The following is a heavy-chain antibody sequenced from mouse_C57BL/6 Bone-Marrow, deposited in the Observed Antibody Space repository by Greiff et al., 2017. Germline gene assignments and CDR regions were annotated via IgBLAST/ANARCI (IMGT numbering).Heavy chain of an antibody. Sequence: VQLQQSGAELVKPGASVKISCKASGYAFSSYWMNWVKQRPGKGLEWIGQIYPGDGDTNYNGKFKGKATLTADKSSSTAYMQLSSLTSDDSAVYFCARGGYGSSDWYFDVWGTGTTVTVSS. V-gene: IGHV1-80*01. CDR2: IYPGDGDT. CDR3: ARGGYGSSDWYFDV. D-gene: IGHD1-1*01. CDR1: GYAFSSYW. J-gene: IGHJ1*03.